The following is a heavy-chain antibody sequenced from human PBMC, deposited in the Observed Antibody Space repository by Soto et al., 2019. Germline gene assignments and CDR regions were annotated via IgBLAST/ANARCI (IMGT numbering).Heavy chain of an antibody. J-gene: IGHJ4*02. CDR2: GST. CDR1: GDSISSHY. Sequence: TCTVSGDSISSHYWSWIRQPPGKGLEWIGFGSTKYNPSLKSRIRISVDTSKNQFSLNLTSATAADTAVYYCARVSTSASGSYYTLDYWGQGTLVTVSS. V-gene: IGHV4-59*11. CDR3: ARVSTSASGSYYTLDY. D-gene: IGHD3-10*01.